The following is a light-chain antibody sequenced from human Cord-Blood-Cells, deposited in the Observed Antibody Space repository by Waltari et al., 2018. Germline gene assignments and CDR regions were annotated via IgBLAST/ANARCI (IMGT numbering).Light chain of an antibody. V-gene: IGKV1-33*01. CDR2: DAS. CDR3: QQYDNLPIT. Sequence: DIQMTQSRSSLSASVGDRVTITCQASQDISNYSNWYQQKPGKAPKLLIYDASNLETGVPSRFSGSGSGTDFTFTISSLQPEDIATYYCQQYDNLPITFGQGTRLEIK. J-gene: IGKJ5*01. CDR1: QDISNY.